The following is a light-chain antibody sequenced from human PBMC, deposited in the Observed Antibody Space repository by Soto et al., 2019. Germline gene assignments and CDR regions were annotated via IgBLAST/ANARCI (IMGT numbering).Light chain of an antibody. Sequence: QPVLTQPASVSVSPGQAIPISCTGTSSDVGGYNYVSWYQQHPGKAPKLMIYDVSNRPSGVSNRFSGSKSGNTASLTISGLQAEDEADYYCSSYTSSSTLVFGTGTKVTVL. J-gene: IGLJ1*01. CDR2: DVS. CDR1: SSDVGGYNY. V-gene: IGLV2-14*01. CDR3: SSYTSSSTLV.